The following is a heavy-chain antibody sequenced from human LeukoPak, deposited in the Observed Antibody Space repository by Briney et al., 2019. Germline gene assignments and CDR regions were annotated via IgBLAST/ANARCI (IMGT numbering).Heavy chain of an antibody. CDR3: ARDGDYYDSSGYLYYFDY. V-gene: IGHV3-48*03. D-gene: IGHD3-22*01. J-gene: IGHJ4*02. CDR1: GFTFSSYE. Sequence: PGGSLRLSCAASGFTFSSYEMHWVRQAPGKGLEWVSYISRSGSTIYYVDSVKGRFTISRDNAKNSLYLQMNSLRAEDTAVYYCARDGDYYDSSGYLYYFDYWGQGTLVTVSS. CDR2: ISRSGSTI.